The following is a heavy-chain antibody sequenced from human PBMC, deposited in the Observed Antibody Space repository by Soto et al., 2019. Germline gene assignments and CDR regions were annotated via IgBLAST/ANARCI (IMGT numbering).Heavy chain of an antibody. CDR2: IKSKTDGGTT. V-gene: IGHV3-15*01. J-gene: IGHJ4*02. CDR3: TTLRGFIDGRDY. CDR1: GFTFSNAW. Sequence: GGSLRLSCAASGFTFSNAWMSWVRQAPGKGLEWVGRIKSKTDGGTTDYAAPVKGRFTISRDDSKNTLYLQMNSLKTEDTAVYYCTTLRGFIDGRDYWGQGTLVTVSS. D-gene: IGHD5-18*01.